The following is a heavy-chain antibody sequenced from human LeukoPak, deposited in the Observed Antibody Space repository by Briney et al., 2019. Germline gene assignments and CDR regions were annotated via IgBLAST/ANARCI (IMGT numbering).Heavy chain of an antibody. CDR2: IYHSGST. CDR3: ARAPATYDILTGPLLYYFDY. CDR1: GYSISSGYY. V-gene: IGHV4-38-2*02. J-gene: IGHJ4*02. Sequence: SETLSLTCTVSGYSISSGYYWGWIRQPPGKGLEWIGSIYHSGSTYYNPSLKSRVTISVDTSKNQFSLKLSSVTAADTAVYYCARAPATYDILTGPLLYYFDYWGQGTLVTVSS. D-gene: IGHD3-9*01.